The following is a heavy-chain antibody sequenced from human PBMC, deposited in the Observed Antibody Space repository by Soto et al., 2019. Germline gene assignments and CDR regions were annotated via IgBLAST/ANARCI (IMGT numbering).Heavy chain of an antibody. CDR2: ISNNGAHT. J-gene: IGHJ6*03. CDR3: EIRGYGSRWPNVYMDV. V-gene: IGHV3-64*01. Sequence: EAQLVESGGGLVQPGGSLRLSCAASGVTFSNYEMHWVRQAPGKGLEYGSGISNNGAHTDYAKSVKGRFTISRDNSENTLYRQMGSMRAEDMALYYYEIRGYGSRWPNVYMDVWGKGTTVTVSS. CDR1: GVTFSNYE. D-gene: IGHD6-13*01.